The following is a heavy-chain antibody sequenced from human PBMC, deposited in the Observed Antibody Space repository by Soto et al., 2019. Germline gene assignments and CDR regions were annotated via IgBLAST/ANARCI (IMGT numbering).Heavy chain of an antibody. V-gene: IGHV4-34*01. CDR2: INHSGST. CDR1: GGSFSGYY. J-gene: IGHJ3*01. CDR3: VCTRWYAFDV. D-gene: IGHD6-13*01. Sequence: SETLSLTCAVYGGSFSGYYWSWIRQPPGKGLEWIGEINHSGSTNYNPSLKSRVTISVDTSKNQFSLEVNSVTAADTAVYYCVCTRWYAFDVWGQGTMVTVSS.